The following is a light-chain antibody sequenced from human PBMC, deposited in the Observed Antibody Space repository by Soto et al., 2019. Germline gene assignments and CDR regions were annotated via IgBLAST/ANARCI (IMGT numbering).Light chain of an antibody. CDR3: QQRENLLNT. V-gene: IGKV3-11*01. CDR1: QSVARF. Sequence: ENVWRPPPAPFPLSQGKRATLSGRASQSVARFFAGFQQKPRQPPTLLIYDASKSASGIPARFSGSGSGTDFTLTISSLHPEDVVVDYCQQRENLLNTFGQGTRLEI. CDR2: DAS. J-gene: IGKJ5*01.